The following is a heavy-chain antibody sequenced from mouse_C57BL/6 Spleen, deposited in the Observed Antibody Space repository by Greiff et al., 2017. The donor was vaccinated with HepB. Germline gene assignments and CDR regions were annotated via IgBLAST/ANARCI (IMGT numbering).Heavy chain of an antibody. D-gene: IGHD1-1*01. CDR2: IYPGNSDT. J-gene: IGHJ2*01. CDR3: TRKGPYYGSSYSY. Sequence: EVQLQQSGTVLARPGASVKMSCKTSGYTFTSYWMHWVKQRPGQGLEWIGAIYPGNSDTSYNQKFTGKAKLTAVTSASTAYMELSSLTNEDSAVYYCTRKGPYYGSSYSYWGQGTTLTVSS. V-gene: IGHV1-5*01. CDR1: GYTFTSYW.